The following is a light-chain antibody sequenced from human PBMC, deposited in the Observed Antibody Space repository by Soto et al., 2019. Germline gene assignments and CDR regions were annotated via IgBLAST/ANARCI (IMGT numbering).Light chain of an antibody. CDR2: DAS. CDR1: HNIERW. Sequence: DIQMTQSPSTLSASVGDRVTITCRASHNIERWMAWYQQKPGKAPSLLIFDASTLHSGVPSRFGGSGSGTDFTLTISSLQPDDFATYYCQQFAISTTFGQGTKVDIK. J-gene: IGKJ1*01. V-gene: IGKV1-5*01. CDR3: QQFAISTT.